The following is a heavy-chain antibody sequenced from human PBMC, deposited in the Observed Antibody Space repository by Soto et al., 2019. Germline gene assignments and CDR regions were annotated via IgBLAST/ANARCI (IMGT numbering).Heavy chain of an antibody. CDR1: GYTFIRYY. D-gene: IGHD2-2*01. CDR2: INPGGGST. J-gene: IGHJ4*02. CDR3: AREKGMPEGAFFGH. V-gene: IGHV1-46*01. Sequence: QVQLVQSGAEVRKPGASVKLSCKASGYTFIRYYMNWVRQAPGQGLAWMGIINPGGGSTSYAERFQGRVTMTRDTSTSTFYMELSGLTSDDTAIYYCAREKGMPEGAFFGHWSQGTLVTVSS.